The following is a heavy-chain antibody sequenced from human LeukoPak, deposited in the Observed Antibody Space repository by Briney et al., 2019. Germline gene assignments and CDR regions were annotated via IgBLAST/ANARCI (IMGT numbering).Heavy chain of an antibody. CDR3: GLAAYYYDSSGSDDAFDI. J-gene: IGHJ3*02. V-gene: IGHV3-64D*08. CDR1: GFNFNNYA. CDR2: ISSNGGST. D-gene: IGHD3-22*01. Sequence: GGSLRLSCSASGFNFNNYAMNWVRQAPGKGLEYVSAISSNGGSTYYADSVKGRCTISRDNSKNTLYLQMSSLRDEDTAVYYCGLAAYYYDSSGSDDAFDIWGQGTMVIVSS.